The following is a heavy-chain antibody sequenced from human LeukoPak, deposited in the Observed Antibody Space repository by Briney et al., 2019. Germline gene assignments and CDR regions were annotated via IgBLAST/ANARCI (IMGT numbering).Heavy chain of an antibody. Sequence: SVKVSCKASGGTFSSYAISWVRQAPGQGLEWIGGIIPIFGTANYAQKFQGRVTTTADKSTSTAYMELSSLRSDDTAVYYCARDDIYGSGQPDDWGQGNLVTVSS. CDR1: GGTFSSYA. D-gene: IGHD3-10*01. J-gene: IGHJ4*02. CDR3: ARDDIYGSGQPDD. CDR2: IIPIFGTA. V-gene: IGHV1-69*06.